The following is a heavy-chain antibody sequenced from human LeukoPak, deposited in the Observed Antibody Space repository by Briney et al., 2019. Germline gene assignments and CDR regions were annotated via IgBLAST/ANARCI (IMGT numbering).Heavy chain of an antibody. CDR3: ARGYRPNWGSTVGDY. CDR2: INSDGSST. V-gene: IGHV3-74*01. CDR1: GFTLSDYW. J-gene: IGHJ4*02. D-gene: IGHD7-27*01. Sequence: TGESLRLSCAASGFTLSDYWMHWVRHAPGKGGVWVSRINSDGSSTNYADSVKGRFTISRDNAKNTLYLQMNSLRAEDTAVYYCARGYRPNWGSTVGDYWGQGTLVTVSS.